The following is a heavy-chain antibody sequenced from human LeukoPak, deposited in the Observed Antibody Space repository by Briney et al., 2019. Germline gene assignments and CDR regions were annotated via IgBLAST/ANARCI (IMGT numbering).Heavy chain of an antibody. V-gene: IGHV3-48*01. CDR2: ISSGGSDI. D-gene: IGHD3-3*01. CDR1: GFVFSDYG. J-gene: IGHJ4*02. CDR3: ASGYDFSSGSKRGFDN. Sequence: GGSLRLSCAPSGFVFSDYGFNWLRQAQGKGLEWITYISSGGSDIFYADSVKGRFTISRDNAKGSVFLQMSSLRGEDTTGDYCASGYDFSSGSKRGFDNWGQGAPVTVSS.